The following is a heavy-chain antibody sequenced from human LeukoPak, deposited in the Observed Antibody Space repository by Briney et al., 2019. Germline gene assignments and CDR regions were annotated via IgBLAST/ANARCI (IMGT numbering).Heavy chain of an antibody. CDR3: VRGSGGDGSGSL. CDR1: GGSISSYY. D-gene: IGHD3-10*01. CDR2: IYTSGST. V-gene: IGHV4-4*07. J-gene: IGHJ4*02. Sequence: SETLSLTCTVSGGSISSYYWSWIRQPAGKGLEWIGRIYTSGSTNYNPSLKSRVTISVDTSKNQVSLNLSFVTAADTAMYYCVRGSGGDGSGSLWGQGTLVTVSS.